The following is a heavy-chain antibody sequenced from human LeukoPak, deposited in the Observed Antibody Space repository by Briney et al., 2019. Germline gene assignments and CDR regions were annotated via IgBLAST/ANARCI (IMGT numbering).Heavy chain of an antibody. J-gene: IGHJ4*02. D-gene: IGHD5/OR15-5a*01. CDR2: VNHRGMT. Sequence: SETLSLTCAVYGGAFSGYHWNWIRRAPGKGLEWIGEVNHRGMTNYNPSLKSRVIISADMSKNQFSLKLDSVTAADTAMYYCARDPTSEISVPHYFDDWGQGTLVTVSS. CDR1: GGAFSGYH. CDR3: ARDPTSEISVPHYFDD. V-gene: IGHV4-34*01.